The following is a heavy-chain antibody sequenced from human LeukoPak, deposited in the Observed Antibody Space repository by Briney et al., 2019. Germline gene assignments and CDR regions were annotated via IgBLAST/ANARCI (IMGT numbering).Heavy chain of an antibody. CDR1: GASINSNY. CDR2: INSSSGTI. J-gene: IGHJ4*02. Sequence: LSLTCNVSGASINSNYWSWIRQPPGKGLEWVSYINSSSGTIIYAYSVKGRFTISRDNAKLSLYLQMNTLRAEATAVYYCAKEGDNTGYRYFDDWGQGTLVTVSS. CDR3: AKEGDNTGYRYFDD. D-gene: IGHD3-22*01. V-gene: IGHV3-11*04.